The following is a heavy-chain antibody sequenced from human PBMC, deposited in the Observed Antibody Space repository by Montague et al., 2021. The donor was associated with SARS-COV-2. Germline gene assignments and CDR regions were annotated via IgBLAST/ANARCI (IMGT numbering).Heavy chain of an antibody. CDR2: VYYTGST. V-gene: IGHV4-59*13. J-gene: IGHJ6*02. CDR1: GGSINSFY. D-gene: IGHD3-10*02. Sequence: SETLSLTCSVSGGSINSFYWNWIRQSPGKGLEWIGYVYYTGSTNYNPSLKSRATISVDTSKNQFSLTVGSVTAADTAVYYCARAGGGSFYNYYVLDVWGQGTTVTVSS. CDR3: ARAGGGSFYNYYVLDV.